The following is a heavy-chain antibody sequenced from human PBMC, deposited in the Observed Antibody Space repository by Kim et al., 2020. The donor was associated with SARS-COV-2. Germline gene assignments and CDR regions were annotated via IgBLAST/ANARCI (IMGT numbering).Heavy chain of an antibody. Sequence: GGSLRLSCAASGFTFSDSPMHWVRQASGKGLEWVGRIRSKANSYATAYAASVRGRFIISSDDSKNTAYLQMNSLKTEDTAVYYCTRIPGTPFAFWDAFD. CDR2: IRSKANSYAT. D-gene: IGHD1-1*01. V-gene: IGHV3-73*01. CDR3: TRIPGTPFAFWDAFD. CDR1: GFTFSDSP. J-gene: IGHJ3*02.